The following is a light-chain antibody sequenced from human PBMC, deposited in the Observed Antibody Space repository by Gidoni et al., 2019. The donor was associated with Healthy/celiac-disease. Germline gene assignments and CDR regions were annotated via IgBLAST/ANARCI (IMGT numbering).Light chain of an antibody. Sequence: DIVMTQSQDSLAVSLGERATINCKSSQSVLYSSNNKNYLAWYQQKPGQPPKLLIDWASTRESGVPDRFSGSGSGTDFTLTISSLQAEDVAVYYCQQYYSTPYTCXXXTKLEIK. V-gene: IGKV4-1*01. CDR3: QQYYSTPYT. CDR2: WAS. CDR1: QSVLYSSNNKNY. J-gene: IGKJ2*01.